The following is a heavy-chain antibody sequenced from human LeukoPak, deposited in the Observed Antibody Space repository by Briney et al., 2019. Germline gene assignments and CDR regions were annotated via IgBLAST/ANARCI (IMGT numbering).Heavy chain of an antibody. CDR3: ARDGRGYDNSGYYYVDY. Sequence: GRSLRLSCAASGFTFSSYAMHWVRQAPGKGLEWVAVISYDGSNKYYADSVKGRFTISRDNSKNTLYLQMNSLRAEDTAVYYCARDGRGYDNSGYYYVDYWGQGTLVTVSS. CDR1: GFTFSSYA. J-gene: IGHJ4*02. D-gene: IGHD3-22*01. V-gene: IGHV3-30*01. CDR2: ISYDGSNK.